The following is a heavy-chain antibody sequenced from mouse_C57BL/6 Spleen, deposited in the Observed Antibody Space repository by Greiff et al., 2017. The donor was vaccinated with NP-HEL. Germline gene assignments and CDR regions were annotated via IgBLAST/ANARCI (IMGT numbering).Heavy chain of an antibody. CDR2: INPYNGGT. CDR1: GYTFTDYY. V-gene: IGHV1-19*01. CDR3: AKAYYSNWDWFAY. J-gene: IGHJ3*01. D-gene: IGHD2-5*01. Sequence: EVQLQQSGPVLVKPGASVKMSCKASGYTFTDYYMNWVKQSHGKSLEWIGVINPYNGGTSYNQKFKGKATLTVDKSSSTAYMELNSLTSEDSAVYYCAKAYYSNWDWFAYWGQGTLVTVSA.